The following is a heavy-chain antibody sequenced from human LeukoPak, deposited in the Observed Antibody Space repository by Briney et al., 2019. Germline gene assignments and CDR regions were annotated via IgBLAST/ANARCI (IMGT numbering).Heavy chain of an antibody. CDR3: ARDGIVGSPLFKFDY. Sequence: PGGSLRLSCAASGFTFNNYAIHWVRQAPGKGLEWVAIISFDGGNKYYADSEKGRFTISRDNSKNTLYLQMNSLRAEDTAVYYCARDGIVGSPLFKFDYWGQGTLVTVSS. CDR2: ISFDGGNK. V-gene: IGHV3-30-3*01. D-gene: IGHD1-26*01. CDR1: GFTFNNYA. J-gene: IGHJ4*02.